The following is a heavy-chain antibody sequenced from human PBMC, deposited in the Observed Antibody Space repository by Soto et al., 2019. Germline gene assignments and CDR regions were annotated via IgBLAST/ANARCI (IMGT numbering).Heavy chain of an antibody. CDR2: IYYSGST. J-gene: IGHJ6*02. CDR1: GGSISSGGYY. V-gene: IGHV4-31*03. CDR3: ARAAVVRGVIVYYGMDV. Sequence: SETLSLTCTVSGGSISSGGYYWSWIRQHPGKGLEWIGYIYYSGSTYYNPSLKSRVTISVDTSKNQFSLKLSSVTAADTAVYYCARAAVVRGVIVYYGMDVWGQGTTVTVSS. D-gene: IGHD3-10*01.